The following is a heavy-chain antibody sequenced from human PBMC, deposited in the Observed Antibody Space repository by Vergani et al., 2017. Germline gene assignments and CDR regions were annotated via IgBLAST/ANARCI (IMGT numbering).Heavy chain of an antibody. CDR3: ARQVAVAXKWWGPYYYYGMDV. V-gene: IGHV5-10-1*01. CDR1: GYSFTSYW. CDR2: IDPSDSNT. D-gene: IGHD6-19*01. J-gene: IGHJ6*02. Sequence: EVQLVQSGAEVKKPGESVRISCKGSGYSFTSYWISWVRQMPGKGLEWMGRIDPSDSNTNYSPSFQGHVTISADKSISTAYLQWSSLKASDTAMYYCARQVAVAXKWWGPYYYYGMDVWGQGTTVTVSS.